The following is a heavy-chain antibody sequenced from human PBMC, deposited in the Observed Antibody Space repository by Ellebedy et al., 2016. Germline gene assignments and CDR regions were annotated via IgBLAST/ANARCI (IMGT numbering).Heavy chain of an antibody. D-gene: IGHD2-8*01. Sequence: GESLKISXAASEIAFSGHWMNWVRQAPGKGLEWVANIHPDGSQKNYVDSVKGRFTISRDNAKNSLYLQMNSLRVDDTAVYYCGKDLPNWAIDYWGQGVLVTVPS. CDR2: IHPDGSQK. J-gene: IGHJ4*02. CDR3: GKDLPNWAIDY. V-gene: IGHV3-7*01. CDR1: EIAFSGHW.